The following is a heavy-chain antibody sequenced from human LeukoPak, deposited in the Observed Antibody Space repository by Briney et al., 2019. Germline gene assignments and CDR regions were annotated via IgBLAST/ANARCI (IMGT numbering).Heavy chain of an antibody. CDR3: ASLGYRSSTSCYTVDY. V-gene: IGHV4-4*07. CDR1: GGSISSYY. D-gene: IGHD2-2*02. CDR2: IYTSGST. Sequence: PSETLSLTCTVSGGSISSYYWSWIRQPAGKGLEWIGRIYTSGSTNYNPSLKSRVTMSVDTSKNQFSLKLSSVTAADTAVYYCASLGYRSSTSCYTVDYWGQGTLVTVSS. J-gene: IGHJ4*02.